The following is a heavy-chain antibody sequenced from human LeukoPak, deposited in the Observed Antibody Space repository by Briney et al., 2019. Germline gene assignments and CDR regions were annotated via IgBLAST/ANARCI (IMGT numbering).Heavy chain of an antibody. V-gene: IGHV1-46*01. CDR1: RYRFTSYD. D-gene: IGHD6-19*01. CDR3: VRGPYGSHLDY. Sequence: GASVKVSCKASRYRFTSYDMHWVRQAPGQGIEWMGIINPSGGSTTYAQKFQGRVTMTRDTSTTTVYMEVSSLRSDDTAVYYCVRGPYGSHLDYWGQGTLVTVSS. CDR2: INPSGGST. J-gene: IGHJ4*02.